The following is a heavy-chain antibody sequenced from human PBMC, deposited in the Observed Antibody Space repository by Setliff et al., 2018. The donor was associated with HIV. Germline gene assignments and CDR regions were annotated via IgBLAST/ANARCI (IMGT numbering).Heavy chain of an antibody. V-gene: IGHV1-46*04. D-gene: IGHD2-2*01. CDR2: INPSGGAA. CDR3: ARVYCSTTSCYNEYYFDY. CDR1: GYTFTDYY. Sequence: ASVKVSCKASGYTFTDYYLHWVRQAPGQGLEWLGVINPSGGAADHAQKLRGRVALTGDTSTSTVYLQLSSLRSEDTAIYYCARVYCSTTSCYNEYYFDYWGQGTLVTVSS. J-gene: IGHJ4*02.